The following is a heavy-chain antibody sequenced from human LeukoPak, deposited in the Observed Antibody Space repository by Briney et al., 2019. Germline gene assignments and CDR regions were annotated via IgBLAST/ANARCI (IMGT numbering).Heavy chain of an antibody. D-gene: IGHD2-2*01. CDR1: GFTVSSNY. Sequence: GGSLRLSCAASGFTVSSNYMSWVRQAPGKGLEWVSVIYSGGSTYYADSVKGRFTISRDNAKNSLYLQMNSLRAEDTALYYCARERGGGYIVVVPAALDYWGQGTLVTVSS. CDR2: IYSGGST. CDR3: ARERGGGYIVVVPAALDY. J-gene: IGHJ4*02. V-gene: IGHV3-53*01.